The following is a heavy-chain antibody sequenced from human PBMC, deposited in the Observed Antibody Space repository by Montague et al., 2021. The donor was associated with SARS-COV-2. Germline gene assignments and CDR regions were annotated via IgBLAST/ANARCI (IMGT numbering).Heavy chain of an antibody. D-gene: IGHD3/OR15-3a*01. J-gene: IGHJ6*02. CDR3: ARDLGRTGYYYGLDV. CDR2: FYYGGST. CDR1: GGSLSSGGYY. Sequence: TLSLTCTVSGGSLSSGGYYWSWIRQLPGKGLEWLGYFYYGGSTYYXPSLKSRVFISADMSKNQFFLNLTSVTAADAAVYYCARDLGRTGYYYGLDVWGQGTTVTVSS. V-gene: IGHV4-31*03.